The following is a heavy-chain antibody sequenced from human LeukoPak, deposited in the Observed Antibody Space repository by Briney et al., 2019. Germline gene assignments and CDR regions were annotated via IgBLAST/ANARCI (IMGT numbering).Heavy chain of an antibody. CDR3: ARSEDCSGGSCYSDWYFDL. J-gene: IGHJ2*01. V-gene: IGHV4-59*01. Sequence: PSETLSLTYTVSGGSISSYYWSWIRQPPGKGLEWIGYIYYSGSTNYNPSLKSRVTISVDTSKNQFSLKLSSVTAADTAVYYCARSEDCSGGSCYSDWYFDLWGRGTLVTVSS. CDR2: IYYSGST. CDR1: GGSISSYY. D-gene: IGHD2-15*01.